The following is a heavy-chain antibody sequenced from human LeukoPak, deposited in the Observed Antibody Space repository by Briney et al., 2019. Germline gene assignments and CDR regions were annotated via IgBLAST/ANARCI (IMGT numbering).Heavy chain of an antibody. V-gene: IGHV3-30*04. D-gene: IGHD2-8*01. CDR1: GFTVSSYA. J-gene: IGHJ4*02. CDR2: ISYDGSNK. CDR3: ARESQCCTTLDY. Sequence: SGGSLRLSCAASGFTVSSYAMHWVRQAPGKGLEWVAVISYDGSNKYYADSVKGRFTISRDNSKNTLYLQMNSLRAEDTAVYYCARESQCCTTLDYWGQGTLVTVSS.